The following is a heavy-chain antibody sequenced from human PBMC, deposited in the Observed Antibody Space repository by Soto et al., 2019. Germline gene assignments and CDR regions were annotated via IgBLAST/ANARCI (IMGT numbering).Heavy chain of an antibody. CDR3: ARGRARAQWELLQNWFDP. CDR2: IYYSGST. D-gene: IGHD1-26*01. J-gene: IGHJ5*02. Sequence: SETLSLTCTVSGGSISSGGYYWSWIRQHPGKGLEGIGYIYYSGSTYYNPSLKSRVTISVDTSKNQFSLKLSSVTAADTAVYYCARGRARAQWELLQNWFDPWGQGTLVTVSS. V-gene: IGHV4-31*03. CDR1: GGSISSGGYY.